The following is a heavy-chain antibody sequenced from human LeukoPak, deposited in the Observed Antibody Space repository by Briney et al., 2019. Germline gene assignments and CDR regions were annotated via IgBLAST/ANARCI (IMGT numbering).Heavy chain of an antibody. CDR1: GGSISSGGYS. Sequence: PSETLSLTCAVSGGSISSGGYSWSWIRQPPGKGLEWIGYIYHSGSTYYNPSLKSRVTISVDRSKNQFSLKLSSVTAADTAVYYCARAFILTGYYMFDYWGQGTLVTVSS. D-gene: IGHD3-9*01. CDR3: ARAFILTGYYMFDY. CDR2: IYHSGST. J-gene: IGHJ4*02. V-gene: IGHV4-30-2*01.